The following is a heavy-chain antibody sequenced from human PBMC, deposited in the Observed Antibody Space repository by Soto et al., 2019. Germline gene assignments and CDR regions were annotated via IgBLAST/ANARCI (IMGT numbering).Heavy chain of an antibody. CDR2: INPNSGGT. CDR1: GYTFTGYY. D-gene: IGHD6-13*01. V-gene: IGHV1-2*04. CDR3: ARDGSRGDYYFDY. J-gene: IGHJ4*02. Sequence: ASVKVSCKASGYTFTGYYMHWVRQAPGQGLEWMGWINPNSGGTNYAQKFQGWVTMTRGTSISTAYMELSRLRSDDTAVYYCARDGSRGDYYFDYWGQGTLVTVSS.